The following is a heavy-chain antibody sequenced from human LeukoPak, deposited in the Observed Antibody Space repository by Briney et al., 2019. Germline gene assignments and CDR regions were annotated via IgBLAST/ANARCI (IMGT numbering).Heavy chain of an antibody. Sequence: GGPLRLSCAASGFTFSSYWMSWVRQAPGKGLEWVANIKQDGSEKYYVDSVKGRFTISRDNAKNSLYLQMNSLRAEDTAVYYCARDFVYCSGGSCYSGDWYYFDCWGQGTLVTVSS. V-gene: IGHV3-7*01. D-gene: IGHD2-15*01. CDR1: GFTFSSYW. J-gene: IGHJ4*02. CDR3: ARDFVYCSGGSCYSGDWYYFDC. CDR2: IKQDGSEK.